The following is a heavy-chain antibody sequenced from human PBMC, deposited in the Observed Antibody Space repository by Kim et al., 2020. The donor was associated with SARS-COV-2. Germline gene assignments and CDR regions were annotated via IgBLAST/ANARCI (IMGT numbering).Heavy chain of an antibody. J-gene: IGHJ5*02. CDR3: ARRFSSSLGWFDP. Sequence: YNPSLKSRVTISVDTSKNQFSLKLSSVTAADTAVYYCARRFSSSLGWFDPWGQGTLVTVSS. V-gene: IGHV4-39*01. D-gene: IGHD6-6*01.